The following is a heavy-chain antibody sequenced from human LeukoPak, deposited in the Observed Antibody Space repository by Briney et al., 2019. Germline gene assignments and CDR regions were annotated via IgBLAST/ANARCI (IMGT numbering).Heavy chain of an antibody. D-gene: IGHD3-10*02. CDR1: GFTFNAYW. V-gene: IGHV3-7*01. CDR2: IKEDGSEK. CDR3: AELGITMIGGV. J-gene: IGHJ6*04. Sequence: GGSLRLSCAASGFTFNAYWMTWVRQAPGKGLEWVASIKEDGSEKYYVDSVKGRCTISRDNTNNSLYLQMNSLRVEDTAVYYCAELGITMIGGVWGKGTTVTISS.